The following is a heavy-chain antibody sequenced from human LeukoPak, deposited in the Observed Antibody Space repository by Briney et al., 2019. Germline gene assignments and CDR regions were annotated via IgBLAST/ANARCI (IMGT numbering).Heavy chain of an antibody. Sequence: PSETLSLTCAVSGGSISSSNWWSWVRQPPGKGLEWIGEIYHSGSTNYNPSLKSRVTISVDTSKNQFSLKLSSVTAADTAVYYCARGHPPGRPYWFDPWGQGTLVTVSS. V-gene: IGHV4-4*02. D-gene: IGHD7-27*01. CDR3: ARGHPPGRPYWFDP. CDR2: IYHSGST. J-gene: IGHJ5*02. CDR1: GGSISSSNW.